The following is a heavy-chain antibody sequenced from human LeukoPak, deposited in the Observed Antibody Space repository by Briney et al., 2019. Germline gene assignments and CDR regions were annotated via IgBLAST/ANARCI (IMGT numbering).Heavy chain of an antibody. D-gene: IGHD2-8*01. J-gene: IGHJ6*03. Sequence: PGGSLRLSCAASGFSFSSYGMHWVRQAPGKGLEWVAYMQYDGSNQQYADSVKGRFSISRDNSKNILNLQMNSLRADDTAVYYCAKDRCSNGVGCYYYYMDVWGKGTTVTICS. CDR2: MQYDGSNQ. CDR1: GFSFSSYG. V-gene: IGHV3-30*02. CDR3: AKDRCSNGVGCYYYYMDV.